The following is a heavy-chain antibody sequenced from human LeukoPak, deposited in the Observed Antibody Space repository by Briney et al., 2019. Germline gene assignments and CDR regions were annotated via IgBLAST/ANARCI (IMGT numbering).Heavy chain of an antibody. CDR1: GFTFDDYG. D-gene: IGHD3-10*01. Sequence: PGGSLRLSCAASGFTFDDYGMSWVRQAPGKGLEWVSGIHWNGGSTGYADSVKGRFTISRDNAKNSLYLQMNSLRAEDTALYYCARPRNPYGSGSYHSDFDSWGQGTLVTVSS. V-gene: IGHV3-20*04. CDR3: ARPRNPYGSGSYHSDFDS. CDR2: IHWNGGST. J-gene: IGHJ4*02.